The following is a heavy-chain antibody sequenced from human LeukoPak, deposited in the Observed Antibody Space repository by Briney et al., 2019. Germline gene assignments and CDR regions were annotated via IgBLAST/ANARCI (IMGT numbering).Heavy chain of an antibody. CDR3: ARHARTVGAKGPSDY. V-gene: IGHV5-51*01. J-gene: IGHJ4*02. Sequence: GESLKISCKGSGYSFNTDYIGWVRQMPGKGLEWMGIIYPDDSETNYSPSFQGQVTISVDKSITTAYLQWSSLKASDTAMYYCARHARTVGAKGPSDYWGQGTLVTVSS. CDR1: GYSFNTDY. D-gene: IGHD1-26*01. CDR2: IYPDDSET.